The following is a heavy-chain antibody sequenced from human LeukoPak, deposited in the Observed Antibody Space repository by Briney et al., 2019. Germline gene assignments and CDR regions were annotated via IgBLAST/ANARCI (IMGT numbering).Heavy chain of an antibody. CDR1: GFTFDDYA. CDR2: ISWNSGSI. J-gene: IGHJ4*02. V-gene: IGHV3-9*01. CDR3: ARGRPGGGSGSFGY. Sequence: GGSLGLSCAASGFTFDDYAMHWVRQAPGKGLEWVSGISWNSGSIGYADSVKGRFTISRDNAKNSLYLQMNSLRAEDTALYYCARGRPGGGSGSFGYWGQGTLVTVSS. D-gene: IGHD3-10*01.